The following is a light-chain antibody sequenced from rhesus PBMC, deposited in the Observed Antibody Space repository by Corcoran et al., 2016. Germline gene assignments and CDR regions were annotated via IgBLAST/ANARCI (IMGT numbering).Light chain of an antibody. CDR3: QQYDDWNT. V-gene: IGKV3-35*01. J-gene: IGKJ3*01. CDR2: LAS. CDR1: QSANSN. Sequence: ETVMTQSPATLSLSPGERATLSCRASQSANSNVAWYHQKPGQPPRLLTNLASNRATGVPDRVSGSGSGTDFTLNISSLDPEDVGIYYCQQYDDWNTFGPGTKLDIK.